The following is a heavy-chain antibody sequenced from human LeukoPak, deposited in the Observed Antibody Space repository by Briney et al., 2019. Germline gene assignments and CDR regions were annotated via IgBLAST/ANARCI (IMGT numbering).Heavy chain of an antibody. CDR3: ARALGYFDTTIDY. Sequence: PSETLSLTCTVSGYSTSSGYYWGWIRQPPGKGLEWIGSIYHSGSTYYNPSLKSRVTISVDTSKNQFSLKLSSVTAADTAVYYCARALGYFDTTIDYWGQGTLVTVSS. V-gene: IGHV4-38-2*02. J-gene: IGHJ4*02. CDR2: IYHSGST. CDR1: GYSTSSGYY. D-gene: IGHD3-9*01.